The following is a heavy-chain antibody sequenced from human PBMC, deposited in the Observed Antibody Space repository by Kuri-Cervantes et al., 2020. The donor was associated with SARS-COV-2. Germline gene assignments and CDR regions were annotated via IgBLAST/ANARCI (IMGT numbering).Heavy chain of an antibody. Sequence: SVKVSCKASGGTFSSYAISWVRQAPGQGLEWMGRIIPILGIANYAQKFQGRVTITADKSTSTAYMELSSLRSEDTAVYYCATAPAHCSSTSCYNWFDPWGQGTLVTVSS. CDR3: ATAPAHCSSTSCYNWFDP. V-gene: IGHV1-69*04. D-gene: IGHD2-2*01. J-gene: IGHJ5*02. CDR2: IIPILGIA. CDR1: GGTFSSYA.